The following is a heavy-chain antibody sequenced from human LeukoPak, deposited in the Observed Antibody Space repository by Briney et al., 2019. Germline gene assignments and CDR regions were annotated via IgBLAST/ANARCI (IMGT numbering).Heavy chain of an antibody. CDR3: AREGTKSFGY. D-gene: IGHD1-1*01. CDR2: ISYDGSNK. V-gene: IGHV3-30*04. J-gene: IGHJ4*02. CDR1: GFTFSSYA. Sequence: GRSLRLSCAASGFTFSSYAMHWVRQAPGKGLEWVAVISYDGSNKYYADSVKGRFTISRDNSKNTLYLQMNSLRAEDTAVYYCAREGTKSFGYWGQGTLVTVSS.